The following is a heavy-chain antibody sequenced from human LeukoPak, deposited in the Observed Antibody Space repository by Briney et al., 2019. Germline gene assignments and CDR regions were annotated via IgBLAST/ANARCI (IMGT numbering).Heavy chain of an antibody. CDR3: ARGHDDGGYYLSY. J-gene: IGHJ4*02. D-gene: IGHD4-17*01. Sequence: PGGSLRLSCAASGFTVSNSYMTWVRQAPGKGLEWVSVIYSGGTIDYADSVKGRFTISRDKSKNTLFLQMSSVRAEDTAIYYCARGHDDGGYYLSYWGQGTPVTVSS. CDR2: IYSGGTI. CDR1: GFTVSNSY. V-gene: IGHV3-53*01.